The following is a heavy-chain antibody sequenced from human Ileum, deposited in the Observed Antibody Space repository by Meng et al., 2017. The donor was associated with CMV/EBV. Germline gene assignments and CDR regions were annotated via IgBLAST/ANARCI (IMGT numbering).Heavy chain of an antibody. D-gene: IGHD3-3*01. J-gene: IGHJ4*02. V-gene: IGHV3-30-3*01. CDR3: ARDQYDFWSGYYGIIDY. CDR2: ISYDGSNK. CDR1: GFTFSSYA. Sequence: GESLKISCAASGFTFSSYAMHWVRQAPGKGLEWVAVISYDGSNKYYADSVKGRFTISRDNSKNTLYLQMNSLRAEDTAVYYCARDQYDFWSGYYGIIDYWGQGTLATVSS.